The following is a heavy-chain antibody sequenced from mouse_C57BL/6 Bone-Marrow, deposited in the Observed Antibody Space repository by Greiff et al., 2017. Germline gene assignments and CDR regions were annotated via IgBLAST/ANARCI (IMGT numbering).Heavy chain of an antibody. CDR3: ARYWAWFAY. D-gene: IGHD4-1*01. Sequence: EVKLVESGGDLVKPGGSLKLSCAASGFTFSSYGMSWVRQTPDKRLEWVATISSGGSYTYYPDSVKGRFTISRDNAKNTLYLQMSSLKSEDTAMYYCARYWAWFAYWGQGTLVTVSA. J-gene: IGHJ3*01. CDR2: ISSGGSYT. V-gene: IGHV5-6*01. CDR1: GFTFSSYG.